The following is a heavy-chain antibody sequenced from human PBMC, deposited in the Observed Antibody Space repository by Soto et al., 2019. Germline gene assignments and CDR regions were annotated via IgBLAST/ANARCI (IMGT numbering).Heavy chain of an antibody. CDR2: IWYDGSNK. V-gene: IGHV3-33*01. CDR3: ARGLCGGDCSYYYGMDV. Sequence: GGSLRLSCAESGFTFSSYGMHWVRQAPGKGLEWVAVIWYDGSNKYYADSVKGRFTISRDNSKNTLYLQMNSLRAEDTAVYYCARGLCGGDCSYYYGMDVWGQGTTVTVSS. D-gene: IGHD2-21*02. J-gene: IGHJ6*02. CDR1: GFTFSSYG.